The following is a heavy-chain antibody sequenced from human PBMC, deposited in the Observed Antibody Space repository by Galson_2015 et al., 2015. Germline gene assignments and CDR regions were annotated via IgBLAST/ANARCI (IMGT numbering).Heavy chain of an antibody. CDR1: GFTFSSYW. CDR3: AAGYDYFDF. D-gene: IGHD5-18*01. V-gene: IGHV3-74*01. CDR2: INSDGSRI. Sequence: SLRLSCAASGFTFSSYWMHWVRQAPGKGLVWVSRINSDGSRISYADSVKGRFTISRDNAENTLYLQMSSLRAEDTAVYYCAAGYDYFDFWGQGTLVTVSS. J-gene: IGHJ4*02.